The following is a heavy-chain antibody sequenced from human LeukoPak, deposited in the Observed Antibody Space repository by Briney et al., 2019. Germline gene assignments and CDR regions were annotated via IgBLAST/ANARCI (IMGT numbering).Heavy chain of an antibody. CDR2: INPNSGGT. CDR3: ARDDYGDYFDAFDI. CDR1: GYTFTCYY. J-gene: IGHJ3*02. V-gene: IGHV1-2*02. D-gene: IGHD4-17*01. Sequence: ASVKVSCKASGYTFTCYYMHWVRQAPGQGLEWMGWINPNSGGTNYAQKFQGRVTMTRDTSISTAYMELSRLRSDDTAVYYCARDDYGDYFDAFDIWGQGTMVTVSS.